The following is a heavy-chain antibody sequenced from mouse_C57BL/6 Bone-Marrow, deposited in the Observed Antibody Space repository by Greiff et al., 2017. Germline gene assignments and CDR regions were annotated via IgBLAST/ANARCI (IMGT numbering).Heavy chain of an antibody. CDR3: ANWYFDV. Sequence: LQQSGAELVRPGASVKLSCKASGYTFTDYYINWVKQRPGQGLEWIARIYPGSGNTYYNEKFKGKATLTAEKSTSTAYMQLSSLTSEDSAVYFCANWYFDVWGTGTTVTVSS. CDR2: IYPGSGNT. CDR1: GYTFTDYY. V-gene: IGHV1-76*01. J-gene: IGHJ1*03.